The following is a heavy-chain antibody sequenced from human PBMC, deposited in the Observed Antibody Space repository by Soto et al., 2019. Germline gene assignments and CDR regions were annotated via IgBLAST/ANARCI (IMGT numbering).Heavy chain of an antibody. J-gene: IGHJ4*02. CDR2: VYSTGST. CDR3: VRGRGWYPY. V-gene: IGHV4-59*01. Sequence: QVQLQESGPGLVKPSETLSLTCTVSGGTLSGYYWSWIRQAPGKGLEWIGYVYSTGSTNCDPSLKSRVAMSVDKPKNPFSLNLRSVTAADTAVYYCVRGRGWYPYWGQGTLVTVSS. CDR1: GGTLSGYY. D-gene: IGHD6-19*01.